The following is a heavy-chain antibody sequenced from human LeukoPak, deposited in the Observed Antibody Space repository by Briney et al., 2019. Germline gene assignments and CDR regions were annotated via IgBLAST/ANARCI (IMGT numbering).Heavy chain of an antibody. CDR3: ARTLIGDIDY. CDR2: ISSSGNTI. CDR1: GFTFSTYS. J-gene: IGHJ4*02. Sequence: PGGSLRLSCAASGFTFSTYSMNWVRQAPGKGLEWVSYISSSGNTIYYADSVKGRFTISRDNAKNSLYLQMNSLRAEDTAVYYCARTLIGDIDYWGQGTLVTVSS. D-gene: IGHD3-22*01. V-gene: IGHV3-48*04.